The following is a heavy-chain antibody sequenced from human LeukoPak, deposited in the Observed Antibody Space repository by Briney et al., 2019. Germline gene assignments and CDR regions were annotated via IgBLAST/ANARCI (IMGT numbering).Heavy chain of an antibody. V-gene: IGHV3-7*04. D-gene: IGHD2-2*01. CDR2: IRQDGSEK. J-gene: IGHJ3*02. CDR3: ARDMRGDGFDI. Sequence: GGSLIHSCAASGFTFSTYWMTWVRQAPGKGLEWVANIRQDGSEKYYVDSVEGRFTISRDNAKKSLFLQMNSLRAEDTAVYYCARDMRGDGFDIWGQGTMVTVSS. CDR1: GFTFSTYW.